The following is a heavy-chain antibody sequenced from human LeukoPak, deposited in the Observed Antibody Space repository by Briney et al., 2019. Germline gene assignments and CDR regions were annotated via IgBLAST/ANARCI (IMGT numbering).Heavy chain of an antibody. CDR3: AREGQGYGGKDY. D-gene: IGHD4-23*01. CDR2: ISGSGGST. Sequence: QPGGSLRLSCAASGFTFSSYAMSWVRQAPGKGLEWVSAISGSGGSTYYADSVKGRFTISRDNSKNTLYLQMNSLRAEDTAMYYCAREGQGYGGKDYWGQGTRVTVSS. J-gene: IGHJ4*02. CDR1: GFTFSSYA. V-gene: IGHV3-23*01.